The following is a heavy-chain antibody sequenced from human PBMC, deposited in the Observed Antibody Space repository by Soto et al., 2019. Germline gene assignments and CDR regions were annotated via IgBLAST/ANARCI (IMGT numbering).Heavy chain of an antibody. CDR1: GFTFSSYA. J-gene: IGHJ6*02. CDR3: ARGIAAATYYYGMDV. D-gene: IGHD6-13*01. CDR2: ISYDGSNK. Sequence: QVQLVESGGGVVQPGRSLRLSCAASGFTFSSYAMHWVRQAPGKGLEWVAVISYDGSNKYYADYVKGRFTISRDNSKNTLYLQMNSLRAEDTAVYYCARGIAAATYYYGMDVWGQGTTVTVSS. V-gene: IGHV3-30-3*01.